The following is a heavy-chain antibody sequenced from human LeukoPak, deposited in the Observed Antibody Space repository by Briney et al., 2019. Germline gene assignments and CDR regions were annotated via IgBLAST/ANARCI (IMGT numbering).Heavy chain of an antibody. V-gene: IGHV4-4*02. D-gene: IGHD3-10*01. J-gene: IGHJ5*02. CDR1: GGSISSSNW. CDR3: ASGGYYYGSGSSYNWFDP. Sequence: PSGTLSLTCAVSGGSISSSNWWSRVRQPPGKGLEWIGEIYHSGSTNYNPSLKSRVTISVDKSKNQFSLKLSSVTAADTAVYYCASGGYYYGSGSSYNWFDPWGQGALVAVSS. CDR2: IYHSGST.